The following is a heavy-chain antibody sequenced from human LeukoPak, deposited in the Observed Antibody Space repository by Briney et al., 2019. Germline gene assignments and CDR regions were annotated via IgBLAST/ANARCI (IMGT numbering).Heavy chain of an antibody. V-gene: IGHV4-34*01. CDR3: ARGDGGYSYEIRAFDI. J-gene: IGHJ3*02. CDR1: GGSFSGYY. D-gene: IGHD5-18*01. CDR2: INHSGST. Sequence: SDTLSLTCAVCGGSFSGYYWSWIRQPPGKGLEWIGEINHSGSTNYNPSLKSRVTISVDTSKNQFSLKLSSVTAADTAVYYCARGDGGYSYEIRAFDIWGQGTMVTVSS.